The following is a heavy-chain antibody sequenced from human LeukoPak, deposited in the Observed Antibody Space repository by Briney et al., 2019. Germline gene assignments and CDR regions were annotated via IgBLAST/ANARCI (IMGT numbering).Heavy chain of an antibody. CDR1: GYTFTSYG. V-gene: IGHV1-18*01. Sequence: GASVKVSCKASGYTFTSYGISWVRQAPGQGLEWMGWISAYNGNTNYAQTLQDRVTMTSDTSTSTAYMELRSLRSVDTAVYYCARAPIGYYQENRWSAEYFQHWGQGTLVTVSS. CDR3: ARAPIGYYQENRWSAEYFQH. CDR2: ISAYNGNT. J-gene: IGHJ1*01. D-gene: IGHD3-22*01.